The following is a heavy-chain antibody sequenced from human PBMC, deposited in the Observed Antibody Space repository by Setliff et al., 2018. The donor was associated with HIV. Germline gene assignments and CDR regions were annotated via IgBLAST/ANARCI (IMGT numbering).Heavy chain of an antibody. J-gene: IGHJ4*02. V-gene: IGHV4-38-2*01. CDR2: IYHSGST. CDR1: GYSISSGYY. D-gene: IGHD5-18*01. Sequence: PSETLSLTCAVSGYSISSGYYWGWIRQPPGKGLEWVGSIYHSGSTYYNPSLKIRVTISVDTSKNQFSLKLSSVTAADTAVYYCARHPDTAMVTYWGQGTLVTVSS. CDR3: ARHPDTAMVTY.